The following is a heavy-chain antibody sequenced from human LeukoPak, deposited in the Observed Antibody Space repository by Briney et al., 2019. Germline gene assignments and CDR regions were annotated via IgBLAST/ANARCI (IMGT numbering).Heavy chain of an antibody. CDR3: ARGARYYDSSGYYFDF. Sequence: SETLSLTCTVSGYSIRNGYYWSWIRQPPGQGLEWIGSIPHSGGTYYNPSLKSRVTVSVDTSKNQFSLRLSSVTAADTAMFYCARGARYYDSSGYYFDFWSQGTLVTVSS. J-gene: IGHJ4*02. CDR2: IPHSGGT. CDR1: GYSIRNGYY. V-gene: IGHV4-38-2*02. D-gene: IGHD3-22*01.